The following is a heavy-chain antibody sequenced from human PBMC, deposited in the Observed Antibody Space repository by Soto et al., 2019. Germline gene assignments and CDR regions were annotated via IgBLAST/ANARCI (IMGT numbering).Heavy chain of an antibody. D-gene: IGHD2-15*01. V-gene: IGHV3-30*03. CDR1: GFSFSSYA. CDR2: IAYDGTNK. CDR3: ARERVEYGDYSFYGMDV. Sequence: GGSLRLSCAASGFSFSSYAMHWVRQAPGKGLEWVAVIAYDGTNKYYADSVKGRFTISRDNSNTLYLQLNSVRGEDTAVYYCARERVEYGDYSFYGMDVWGQGTTVTVSS. J-gene: IGHJ6*02.